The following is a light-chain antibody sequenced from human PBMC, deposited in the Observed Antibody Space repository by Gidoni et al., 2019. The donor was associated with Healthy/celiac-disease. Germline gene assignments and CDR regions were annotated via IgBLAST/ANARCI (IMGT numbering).Light chain of an antibody. Sequence: EIVMTQSPATLSVSQGERATLSCRASQSVSSNLSWYQQKPGQAPRLLIYGASTRAPGIPPRFSGSGSGTEVTLTISSMQSEEFAVYYCQQYNNWTPYTFGQGTKLEIK. CDR1: QSVSSN. CDR2: GAS. V-gene: IGKV3-15*01. CDR3: QQYNNWTPYT. J-gene: IGKJ2*01.